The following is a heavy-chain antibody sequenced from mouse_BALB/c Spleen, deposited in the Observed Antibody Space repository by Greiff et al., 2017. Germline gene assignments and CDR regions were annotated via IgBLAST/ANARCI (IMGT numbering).Heavy chain of an antibody. CDR1: GFNIKDTY. V-gene: IGHV14-3*02. Sequence: EVMLVESGAELVKPGASVKLSCTASGFNIKDTYMHWVKQRPEQGLEWIGRIDPANGNTKYDPKFQGKATITADTSSNTAYLQLSSLTSEDTAVYYCARSRYYGSPLYYAMDYWGQGTSVTVSS. D-gene: IGHD1-1*01. CDR2: IDPANGNT. J-gene: IGHJ4*01. CDR3: ARSRYYGSPLYYAMDY.